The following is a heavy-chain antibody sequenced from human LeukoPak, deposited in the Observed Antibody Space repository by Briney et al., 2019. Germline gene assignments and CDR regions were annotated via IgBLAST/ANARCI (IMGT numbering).Heavy chain of an antibody. D-gene: IGHD3-22*01. Sequence: GGSLRLSCAASGFTFSSYAMHWVRQAPGKGLEWVAVISYDGSNKYYADSVKGRFTISRDNSKNTLYLQMNSLRAEDTAVYYCASGTYYYDSSGYYHDYWGQGTLVTVSS. V-gene: IGHV3-30-3*01. J-gene: IGHJ4*02. CDR1: GFTFSSYA. CDR2: ISYDGSNK. CDR3: ASGTYYYDSSGYYHDY.